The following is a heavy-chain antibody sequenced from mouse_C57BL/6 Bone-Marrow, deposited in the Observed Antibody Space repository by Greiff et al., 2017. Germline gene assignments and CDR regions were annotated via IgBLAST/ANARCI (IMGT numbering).Heavy chain of an antibody. CDR3: ARDSLYYDRYYFDY. CDR2: ISDGGSYT. Sequence: EVKLMESGGGLVKPGGSLKLSCAASGFTFSSYAMSWVRQTPEKRLEWVATISDGGSYTYYPDNVKGRFTISRDNAKNNLYLQMSHLKSEDTAMYYCARDSLYYDRYYFDYWGQGTTLTVSS. D-gene: IGHD2-4*01. J-gene: IGHJ2*01. CDR1: GFTFSSYA. V-gene: IGHV5-4*01.